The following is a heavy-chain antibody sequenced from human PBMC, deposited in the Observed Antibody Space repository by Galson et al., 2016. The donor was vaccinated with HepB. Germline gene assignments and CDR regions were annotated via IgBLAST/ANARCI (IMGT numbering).Heavy chain of an antibody. D-gene: IGHD2-21*01. J-gene: IGHJ6*02. Sequence: SLRLSCAASGFTVSNNYMTWVRQAPGKGLEWVSSISTSGNYIFYVDSVKGRFTISRDNAKNTLFLQMNSLKAEDTAVYYCAREEADNFGGPRPNYGMDVWGQGTTVTVSS. CDR1: GFTVSNNY. CDR3: AREEADNFGGPRPNYGMDV. V-gene: IGHV3-21*06. CDR2: ISTSGNYI.